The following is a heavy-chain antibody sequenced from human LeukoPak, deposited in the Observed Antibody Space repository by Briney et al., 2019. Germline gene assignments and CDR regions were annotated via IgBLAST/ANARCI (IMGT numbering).Heavy chain of an antibody. D-gene: IGHD3-10*01. CDR3: ARDRKGWFGGYYFDY. J-gene: IGHJ4*02. CDR2: ISAYNGNT. V-gene: IGHV1-18*01. Sequence: ASVKVSCKASGYTFTSYGISWVRQAPGQGLEWMGWISAYNGNTNYAQKLQGRVTMTTDTSTSTAYMELRSLRSDDTAVYYCARDRKGWFGGYYFDYWGQGTLVTVSS. CDR1: GYTFTSYG.